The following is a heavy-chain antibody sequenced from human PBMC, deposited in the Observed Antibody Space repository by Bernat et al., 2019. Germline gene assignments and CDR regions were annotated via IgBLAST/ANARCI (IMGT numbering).Heavy chain of an antibody. Sequence: DSVSSHSASLNWIRQSPSRGLEWLVRTSYRSKWYNDYSVSVRRRINLNPDKSQHQFYLQLNSVTPEDTAVYYCERDTTWLVPYEAFDIGG. J-gene: IGHJ3*02. CDR2: TSYRSKWYN. V-gene: IGHV6-1*01. D-gene: IGHD6-19*01. CDR3: ERDTTWLVPYEAFDI. CDR1: DSVSSHSAS.